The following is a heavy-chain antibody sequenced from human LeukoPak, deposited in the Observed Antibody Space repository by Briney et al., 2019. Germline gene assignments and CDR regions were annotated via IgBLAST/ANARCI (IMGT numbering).Heavy chain of an antibody. V-gene: IGHV4-34*01. CDR1: GGSFSGYY. D-gene: IGHD2-2*02. Sequence: SETLSLTCAVYGGSFSGYYWSWIRQPPGKGLEWIGEINHSGSTNYNPSLKSRVTISVDTSKNQFSLKLSSVTAADTAVYYCARVPLGYCSSTSCYRGYFQHWGQGTLVTVSS. CDR2: INHSGST. J-gene: IGHJ1*01. CDR3: ARVPLGYCSSTSCYRGYFQH.